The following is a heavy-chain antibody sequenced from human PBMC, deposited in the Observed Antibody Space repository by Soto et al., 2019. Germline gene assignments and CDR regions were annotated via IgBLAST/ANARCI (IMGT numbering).Heavy chain of an antibody. V-gene: IGHV3-23*01. CDR1: GFTFSSYA. CDR3: AKTLDYGSGHSAFDI. CDR2: ISGSGGST. J-gene: IGHJ3*02. D-gene: IGHD4-17*01. Sequence: GGSLRLSCAASGFTFSSYAMSWVRQAPGKGLEWVSAISGSGGSTYYADSVKGRFTISRDNSKNTLYLQMNSLRAEDMAVYYCAKTLDYGSGHSAFDIWGQGTMVTVSS.